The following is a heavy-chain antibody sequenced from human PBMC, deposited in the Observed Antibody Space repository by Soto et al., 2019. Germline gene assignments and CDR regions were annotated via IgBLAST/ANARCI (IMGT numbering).Heavy chain of an antibody. Sequence: PSETLSLTCNVSGGSLNDYYWTWIRQFPGKGLQWVGCIYFGGSPNSNPSLKNRVSISVDTSKSQFSMRLTSVPAADTAVYYCARGAASSSFQFSFYGLDVWGPGTTVTVSS. D-gene: IGHD2-21*01. CDR1: GGSLNDYY. CDR2: IYFGGSP. J-gene: IGHJ6*02. V-gene: IGHV4-59*01. CDR3: ARGAASSSFQFSFYGLDV.